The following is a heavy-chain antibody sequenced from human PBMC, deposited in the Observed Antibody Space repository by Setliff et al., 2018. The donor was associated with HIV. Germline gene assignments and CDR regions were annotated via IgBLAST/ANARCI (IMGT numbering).Heavy chain of an antibody. CDR3: ARHRDPPGTSWIFYYYYMDL. Sequence: SETLSLTCTVYGATISSSNSYWAWIRQPPGKRLEWLVSIYNSGSSSYNPSLSGRLTVSVDTSKNQVSLRLNSVTASDTGVYYCARHRDPPGTSWIFYYYYMDLWGAGTTVTVSS. D-gene: IGHD6-13*01. CDR2: IYNSGSS. J-gene: IGHJ6*03. CDR1: GATISSSNSY. V-gene: IGHV4-39*01.